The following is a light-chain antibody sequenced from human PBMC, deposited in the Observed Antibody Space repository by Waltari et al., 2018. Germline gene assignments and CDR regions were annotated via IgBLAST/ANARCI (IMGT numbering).Light chain of an antibody. Sequence: DIVMTQSPDSLAVSLGERANISCESSQSVFYSSSNKNSLAWYQQKPGQPPKLLIHWASTRESGVPDRFSGSGSGTHFALTISSLQAEDVAVYYCQQFYSSPPTFGQGTKVEI. J-gene: IGKJ1*01. CDR3: QQFYSSPPT. CDR2: WAS. V-gene: IGKV4-1*01. CDR1: QSVFYSSSNKNS.